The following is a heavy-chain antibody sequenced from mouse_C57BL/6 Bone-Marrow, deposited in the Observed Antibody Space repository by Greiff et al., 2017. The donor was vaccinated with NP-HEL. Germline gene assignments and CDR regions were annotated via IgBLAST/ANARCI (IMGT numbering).Heavy chain of an antibody. CDR3: ARYGYYPHYYAMDY. Sequence: VQLQQPGAELVRPGTSVKLSCKASGYTFTSYWMHWVKQRPGQGLEWIGVIDPSDSYTNYNQKFKGKATLTVDTSSSTAYMQLSSLTSEDSAVYYCARYGYYPHYYAMDYWGQGTSVTVSS. D-gene: IGHD2-3*01. CDR2: IDPSDSYT. V-gene: IGHV1-59*01. CDR1: GYTFTSYW. J-gene: IGHJ4*01.